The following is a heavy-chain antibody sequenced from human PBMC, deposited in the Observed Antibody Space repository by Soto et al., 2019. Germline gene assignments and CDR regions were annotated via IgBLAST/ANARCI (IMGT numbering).Heavy chain of an antibody. V-gene: IGHV4-39*01. D-gene: IGHD3-10*02. J-gene: IGHJ4*02. CDR2: VYYAGNT. CDR3: ARMFFKLGVDSPRFSYFDA. CDR1: SASIAGRYCV. Sequence: XATLSLTCSVFSASIAGRYCVWGWQPPPPGQGLEWIGSVYYAGNTYSHPSLNTRATVSADTSKSQFSLRVTSVTAADTAVYFCARMFFKLGVDSPRFSYFDAWGPGTPVTVSS.